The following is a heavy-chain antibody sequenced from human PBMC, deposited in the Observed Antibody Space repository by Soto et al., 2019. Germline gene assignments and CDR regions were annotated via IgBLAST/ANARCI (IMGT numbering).Heavy chain of an antibody. J-gene: IGHJ4*02. D-gene: IGHD3-16*01. CDR3: AHKGGGDRILDY. V-gene: IGHV2-5*02. CDR1: GFSLSTRGVG. Sequence: QITLKESGTPLVKPTQTLTLTCNFSGFSLSTRGVGVGWIRQPPGKALEWLTLIYWDDAKEYSPSLRSRITITKDTSKNHVVLTMTDMAPVDTATYYCAHKGGGDRILDYWGQGTLVTVSS. CDR2: IYWDDAK.